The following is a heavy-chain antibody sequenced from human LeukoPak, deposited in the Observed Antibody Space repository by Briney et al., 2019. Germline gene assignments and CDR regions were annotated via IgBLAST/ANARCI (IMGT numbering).Heavy chain of an antibody. CDR3: ASYSSSWYMFFDC. CDR1: GFTFSSYA. J-gene: IGHJ4*02. V-gene: IGHV3-23*01. D-gene: IGHD6-13*01. Sequence: PGGSLRLSCAASGFTFSSYAMSWVRQAPGKGLEWVSAISGSGGSTYYADSVKGRFTISRDNSKNTLYLQMNSLRAEDTAVYYCASYSSSWYMFFDCWGQGTLVTVSS. CDR2: ISGSGGST.